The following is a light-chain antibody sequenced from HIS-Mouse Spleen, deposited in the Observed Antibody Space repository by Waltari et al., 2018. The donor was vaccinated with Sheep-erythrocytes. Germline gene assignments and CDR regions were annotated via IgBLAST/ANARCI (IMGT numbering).Light chain of an antibody. CDR1: SRDVGSYNL. J-gene: IGLJ2*01. Sequence: QSALTQPASVSGSPGQSITISCTGTSRDVGSYNLVSWYQKHPGKAPKLMIYEGRKRPSGVSNRFSGSKSGNTASLTISGLQAEDEADYYCCSYAGSSTLVFGGGTKLTVL. CDR3: CSYAGSSTLV. CDR2: EGR. V-gene: IGLV2-23*01.